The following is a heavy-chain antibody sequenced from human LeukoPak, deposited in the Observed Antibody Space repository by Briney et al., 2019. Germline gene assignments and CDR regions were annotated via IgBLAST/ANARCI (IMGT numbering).Heavy chain of an antibody. CDR3: ASIWFGELSHYYYGMDV. D-gene: IGHD3-10*01. CDR2: IYYSGST. J-gene: IGHJ6*02. V-gene: IGHV4-39*01. CDR1: GGSISSSSYY. Sequence: SETLSLTCTVSGGSISSSSYYWGWIRQPPGKGQEWIGSIYYSGSTYYNPSLKSRVTISVDTSKNQFSLKLSSVTAADTAVYYCASIWFGELSHYYYGMDVWGQGTTVTVSS.